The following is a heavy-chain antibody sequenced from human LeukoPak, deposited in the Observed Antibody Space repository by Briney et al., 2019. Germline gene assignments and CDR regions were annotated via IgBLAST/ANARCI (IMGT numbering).Heavy chain of an antibody. Sequence: GGSLRLSCAASGFTFSSYWMSWVRQAPGKGLEWVANMKQDGSEKYYVDSVKGRFTISRDNAKNSLYLQMNSLRAEDTAVYYCARDTHYYDSSGYYPYYFDYWGQGTLVTVSS. CDR3: ARDTHYYDSSGYYPYYFDY. V-gene: IGHV3-7*01. D-gene: IGHD3-22*01. CDR1: GFTFSSYW. J-gene: IGHJ4*02. CDR2: MKQDGSEK.